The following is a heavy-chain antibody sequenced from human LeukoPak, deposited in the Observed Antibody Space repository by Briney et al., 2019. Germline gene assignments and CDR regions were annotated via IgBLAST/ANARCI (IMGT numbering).Heavy chain of an antibody. CDR1: GGSISSSSYY. J-gene: IGHJ4*02. Sequence: KPSETLSLTCTVSGGSISSSSYYWGWIRQPPRKGLEWIGSIYYSGSTYYNPSLKSRVTITVDTSKKQFSLKLSSVTAADTAVYYCAGDYSNYPPDYWGQGTLVTVSS. CDR3: AGDYSNYPPDY. CDR2: IYYSGST. D-gene: IGHD4-11*01. V-gene: IGHV4-39*01.